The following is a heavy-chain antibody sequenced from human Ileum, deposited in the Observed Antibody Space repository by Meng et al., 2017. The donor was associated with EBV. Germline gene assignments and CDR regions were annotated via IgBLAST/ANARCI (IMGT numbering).Heavy chain of an antibody. D-gene: IGHD1-26*01. CDR2: IYYSGTT. Sequence: QLQLQDSGPGLVKPSETLSLTCSVSGGSFSSRKYYWGWIRQPPGKALEWIASIYYSGTTYYNPSLQSRVSISVDKSKNQVSLNMTSMTAADTAVYYCASRELAPFDYWGQGTLVTVSS. CDR1: GGSFSSRKYY. CDR3: ASRELAPFDY. J-gene: IGHJ4*02. V-gene: IGHV4-39*07.